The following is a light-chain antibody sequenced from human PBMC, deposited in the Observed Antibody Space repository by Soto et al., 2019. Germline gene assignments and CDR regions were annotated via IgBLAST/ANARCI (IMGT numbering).Light chain of an antibody. J-gene: IGKJ1*01. CDR3: VQRSTCPWT. CDR1: QSVSSY. Sequence: EIVLTQYPATLSLSPGERATLSCRASQSVSSYLAWCQRKPGQPLRLLIYDASNSATGTPARFSGRGSVTDFTLTISTLQPEDFAIYYCVQRSTCPWTIGQGSKLEIK. CDR2: DAS. V-gene: IGKV3-11*01.